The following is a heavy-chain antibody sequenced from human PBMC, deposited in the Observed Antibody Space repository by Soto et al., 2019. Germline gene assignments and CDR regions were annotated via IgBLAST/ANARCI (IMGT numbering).Heavy chain of an antibody. CDR2: ISSSGSTI. CDR1: GFTFSSYE. J-gene: IGHJ1*01. CDR3: ARIPIHYYDSSGYRAEYFQH. Sequence: EVQLVESGGGLVQPGGSLRLSCAAYGFTFSSYEMNWVRQAPGKGLEWVSYISSSGSTIYYADSVKGRFTISRDKAKNSLYLQMNSLRDDDKAVYYCARIPIHYYDSSGYRAEYFQHWGQGTLVTVSS. V-gene: IGHV3-48*03. D-gene: IGHD3-22*01.